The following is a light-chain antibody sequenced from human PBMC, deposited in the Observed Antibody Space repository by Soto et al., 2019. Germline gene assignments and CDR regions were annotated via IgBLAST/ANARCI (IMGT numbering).Light chain of an antibody. V-gene: IGLV2-11*01. Sequence: QSALTQPRSVSGSPGQSVTISCTGTSSDVGGYNYVSWYQQHPGKAPKLMIYDVSKRPSGVPDRFSGSKSGNTASPTISGLQAEDEADYYCCSYAGSYTLVYVFGTGTKLTVL. J-gene: IGLJ1*01. CDR1: SSDVGGYNY. CDR3: CSYAGSYTLVYV. CDR2: DVS.